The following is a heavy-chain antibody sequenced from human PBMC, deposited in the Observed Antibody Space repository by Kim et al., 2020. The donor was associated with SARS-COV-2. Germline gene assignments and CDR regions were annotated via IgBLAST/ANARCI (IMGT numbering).Heavy chain of an antibody. V-gene: IGHV4-59*01. CDR2: IYYSGST. CDR3: ASNQLEPYYMDV. Sequence: SETLSLTCTVSGGSISSYYWSWIRQPPGKGLEWIGYIYYSGSTNYNPSLKSRVTISVDTSKNQFSLKLSSVTAADTAVYYCASNQLEPYYMDVWGKGTTVTVSS. CDR1: GGSISSYY. D-gene: IGHD1-1*01. J-gene: IGHJ6*03.